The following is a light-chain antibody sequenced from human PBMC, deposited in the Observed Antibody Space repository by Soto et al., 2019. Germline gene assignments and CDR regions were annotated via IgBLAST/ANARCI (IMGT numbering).Light chain of an antibody. V-gene: IGLV2-11*01. CDR3: CSYAGSYTPRYV. CDR1: SSDVGGYNY. J-gene: IGLJ1*01. CDR2: DVS. Sequence: QSALTQPRSVSGSPGQSVTISCTGTSSDVGGYNYVSWYQQHPGKAPKLMIYDVSKRPSGVPDRFSGSKSGNTASLTISGLQAEDEADYYCCSYAGSYTPRYVFGTGTKLTVL.